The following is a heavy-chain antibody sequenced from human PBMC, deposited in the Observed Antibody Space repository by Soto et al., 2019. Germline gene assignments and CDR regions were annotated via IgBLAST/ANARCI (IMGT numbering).Heavy chain of an antibody. D-gene: IGHD3-9*01. CDR1: GYTFTSYG. V-gene: IGHV1-18*01. Sequence: ASVKVSCKASGYTFTSYGISWVRQAPGQGLEWMGWISAYNGNTNYAQKLQGRVTMTTDTSTSTAYMELRSLRSDDTAVYYCARGTGRYFDWLEGNGMDVWGQGTTVTVSS. CDR2: ISAYNGNT. CDR3: ARGTGRYFDWLEGNGMDV. J-gene: IGHJ6*02.